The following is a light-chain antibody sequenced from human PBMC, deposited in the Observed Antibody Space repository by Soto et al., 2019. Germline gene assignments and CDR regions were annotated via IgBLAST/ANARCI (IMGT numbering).Light chain of an antibody. CDR1: SSNIGAGYD. CDR2: GNS. Sequence: QSVLTQPPSVSGAPGQRVTISCTGSSSNIGAGYDVHWYQQLPGTAPKLLIHGNSNRPSGVPDRFSGSKSGPSASLAITGLQAEDEADYYCQSYDSSLSGLFGGGTKLTVL. J-gene: IGLJ2*01. V-gene: IGLV1-40*01. CDR3: QSYDSSLSGL.